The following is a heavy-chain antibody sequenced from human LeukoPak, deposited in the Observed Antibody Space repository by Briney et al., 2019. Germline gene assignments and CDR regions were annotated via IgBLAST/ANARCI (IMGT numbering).Heavy chain of an antibody. CDR3: ARLPRC. Sequence: SETLSLTCTVSGYSISSGYYWGWIRQPPGKGLEWIGEINHSGSTNYNPSLKSRVTISVDTSKNQFSLKLSSVTAADTAVYYCARLPRCWGQGTLVTVSS. CDR2: INHSGST. J-gene: IGHJ4*02. V-gene: IGHV4-38-2*02. D-gene: IGHD4-17*01. CDR1: GYSISSGYY.